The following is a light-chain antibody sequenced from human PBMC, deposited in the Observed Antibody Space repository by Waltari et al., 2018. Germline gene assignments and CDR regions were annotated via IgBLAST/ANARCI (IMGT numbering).Light chain of an antibody. J-gene: IGLJ3*02. V-gene: IGLV10-54*04. CDR1: RSNVGPRG. Sequence: QAGLTQPPSVSLGLGQTATLPCPGNRSNVGPRGPTWLQQHQGHPPKLLSYRNNNRPSGISERFSAFRSGNTASLTITGLQAEDEADYYCSAWDSSLSAWVFGGGTKLTVL. CDR3: SAWDSSLSAWV. CDR2: RNN.